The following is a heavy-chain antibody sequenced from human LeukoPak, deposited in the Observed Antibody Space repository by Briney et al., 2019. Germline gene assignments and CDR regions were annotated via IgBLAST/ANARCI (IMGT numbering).Heavy chain of an antibody. CDR1: GFTFDDYG. Sequence: GGSLRLSCAASGFTFDDYGVSWVRQAPGKGLEWVSGINWNGGSTGYADSVKGRFTISRDNAKNSLYLQMNSLRTEDTALYYCAKGDTAMDTTLDYWGQGTLVTVSS. J-gene: IGHJ4*02. CDR3: AKGDTAMDTTLDY. V-gene: IGHV3-20*04. CDR2: INWNGGST. D-gene: IGHD5-18*01.